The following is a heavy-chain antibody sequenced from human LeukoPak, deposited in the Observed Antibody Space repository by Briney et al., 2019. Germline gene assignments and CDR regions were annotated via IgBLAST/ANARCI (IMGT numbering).Heavy chain of an antibody. Sequence: GRSLRLSCAASGFTFSSYGMHWVRQAPGKGLEWVAVISYDGSNKYYADSVKGRFTISRDNSKNTLYLQMSSLRAEDTAVYYCAKGEDMVRGVNYFDYWGQGTLVTVSS. CDR2: ISYDGSNK. V-gene: IGHV3-30*18. CDR3: AKGEDMVRGVNYFDY. CDR1: GFTFSSYG. J-gene: IGHJ4*02. D-gene: IGHD3-10*01.